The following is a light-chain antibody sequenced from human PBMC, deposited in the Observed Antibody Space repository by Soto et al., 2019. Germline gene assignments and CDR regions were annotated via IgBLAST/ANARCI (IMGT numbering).Light chain of an antibody. J-gene: IGLJ2*01. CDR3: QTWGSGPVV. CDR1: SGHSSYA. CDR2: LNSDGSH. Sequence: QLVLTQSPSASASLEASVKSTCTLSSGHSSYAIAWHQQQPEKGPRYLMKLNSDGSHSKGDGIPDRFSGSSSGAERYLTISSLQSEDEADYYCQTWGSGPVVFGGATKLTVL. V-gene: IGLV4-69*01.